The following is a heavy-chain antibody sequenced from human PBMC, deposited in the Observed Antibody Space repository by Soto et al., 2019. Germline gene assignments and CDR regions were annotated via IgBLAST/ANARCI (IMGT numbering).Heavy chain of an antibody. CDR2: INGRGNYI. Sequence: EVQVVESGGDLVKPGGSLRLSCASSGFTFSTYTMKWVRQAPGKGLEWVSSINGRGNYIYYAESVKGRFTISRDNAKNSLYLQMDRLRAEDTALYYCVREDGKVGTNSAFDYWGLGALVTVSS. D-gene: IGHD1-26*01. CDR3: VREDGKVGTNSAFDY. CDR1: GFTFSTYT. V-gene: IGHV3-21*01. J-gene: IGHJ4*02.